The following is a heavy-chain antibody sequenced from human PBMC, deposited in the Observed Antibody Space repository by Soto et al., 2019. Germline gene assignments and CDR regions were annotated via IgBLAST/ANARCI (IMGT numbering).Heavy chain of an antibody. CDR1: GCAIHGGGYY. J-gene: IGHJ5*02. CDR3: ARVFSDSSSFFDP. CDR2: IYYSGST. D-gene: IGHD6-13*01. V-gene: IGHV4-31*03. Sequence: SATLNFNCTVSGCAIHGGGYYRRWIRQHPGKGLEWIGYIYYSGSTYYNPSLKSRVTISVDTSKNQFSLKLSSVTAADTAVYYCARVFSDSSSFFDPWGQGTLVT.